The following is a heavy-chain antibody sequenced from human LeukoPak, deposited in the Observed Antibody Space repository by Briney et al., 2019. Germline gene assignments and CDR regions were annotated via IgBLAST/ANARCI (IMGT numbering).Heavy chain of an antibody. CDR1: GYSFTSYW. CDR2: IYPGDSDT. J-gene: IGHJ4*02. CDR3: GRITMGTGDY. D-gene: IGHD3-3*01. Sequence: GESLQISCKGSGYSFTSYWIGWVRQMPGKGLEWMGIIYPGDSDTRYSPSFQGQVTLSDDKSISTAYLQWSSLKASDTAMYYCGRITMGTGDYWGQGTLVTVSS. V-gene: IGHV5-51*01.